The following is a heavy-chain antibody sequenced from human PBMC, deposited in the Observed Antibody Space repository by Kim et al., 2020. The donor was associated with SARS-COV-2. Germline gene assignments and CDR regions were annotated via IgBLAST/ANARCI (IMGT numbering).Heavy chain of an antibody. Sequence: AGSLRLSCAASGFTFDDYGMSWVRQAPGKGLEWVSGINWNGGSTGYADSVKGRFTISRDNAKNSLYLQMNSLRAEDTALYHCARGVQQLVRFSGDDYCGQGTLVTVSS. CDR2: INWNGGST. CDR1: GFTFDDYG. V-gene: IGHV3-20*01. D-gene: IGHD6-13*01. J-gene: IGHJ4*02. CDR3: ARGVQQLVRFSGDDY.